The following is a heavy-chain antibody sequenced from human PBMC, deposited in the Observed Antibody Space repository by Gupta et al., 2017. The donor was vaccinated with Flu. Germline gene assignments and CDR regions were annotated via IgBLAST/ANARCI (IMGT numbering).Heavy chain of an antibody. CDR3: ARAAYCNGDGASCYTFAY. J-gene: IGHJ4*02. Sequence: GQGLEWMGWINTNTGKPTYAQGFTGRFVFSLDTSVNTAYLQISTLRAEDTAMYYCARAAYCNGDGASCYTFAYWGQGTTVTVSS. V-gene: IGHV7-4-1*02. D-gene: IGHD2-15*01. CDR2: INTNTGKP.